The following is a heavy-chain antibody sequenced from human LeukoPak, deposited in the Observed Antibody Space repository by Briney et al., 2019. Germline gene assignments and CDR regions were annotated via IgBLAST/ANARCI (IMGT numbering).Heavy chain of an antibody. CDR2: ISAYNGNR. CDR1: GYTSSSYG. J-gene: IGHJ4*02. Sequence: ASVKVSCKASGYTSSSYGVGWVRQAPGQGLEWMGWISAYNGNRNTAERFQGRITMTTDTSTSTGYMELRSLRSDDTAVYYCARAGDVHSSYNIWGQGTQVTVSS. CDR3: ARAGDVHSSYNI. V-gene: IGHV1-18*01. D-gene: IGHD2-2*02.